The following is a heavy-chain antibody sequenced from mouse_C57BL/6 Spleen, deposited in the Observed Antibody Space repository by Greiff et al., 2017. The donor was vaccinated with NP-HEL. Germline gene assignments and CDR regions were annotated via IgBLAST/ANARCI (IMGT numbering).Heavy chain of an antibody. CDR2: IHPNSGST. J-gene: IGHJ3*01. V-gene: IGHV1-64*01. Sequence: VQLQQPGAELVKPGASVKLSCKASGYTFTSYWMHWVKQRPGQGLEWIGMIHPNSGSTNYNEKFKSKATLTVDKSSSTAYMQLSSLTSEDSAVYYCARSLYGNYLFAYWGQGTLVTVSA. CDR1: GYTFTSYW. D-gene: IGHD2-1*01. CDR3: ARSLYGNYLFAY.